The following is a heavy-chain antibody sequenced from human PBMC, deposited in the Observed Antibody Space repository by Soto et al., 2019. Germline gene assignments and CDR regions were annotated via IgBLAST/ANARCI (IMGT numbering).Heavy chain of an antibody. Sequence: EVQLVESGGGLVQPGGSLRLSCTASGFSFSSYWMSWVRQAPGKGLEWVANIKEDGSETYYVGSVEGRFTISRDNAKNSLFVQMISLRAEDTAMYYCANHQVGHRVTNYWCQGTLVTVSS. V-gene: IGHV3-7*01. CDR3: ANHQVGHRVTNY. J-gene: IGHJ4*02. CDR1: GFSFSSYW. CDR2: IKEDGSET. D-gene: IGHD3-16*02.